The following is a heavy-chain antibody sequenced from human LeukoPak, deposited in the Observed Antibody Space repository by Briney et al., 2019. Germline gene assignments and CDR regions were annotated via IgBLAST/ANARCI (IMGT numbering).Heavy chain of an antibody. CDR1: GYTFTGYY. J-gene: IGHJ4*02. V-gene: IGHV1-2*02. D-gene: IGHD5-24*01. CDR2: INPNSGGT. Sequence: GASVKVSCKASGYTFTGYYMHWVRQAPGQGLEWMGWINPNSGGTNYAQKFQGRVTMTRDTSISTAYMELSRLSSDDTAVYYCARALSRDGYNWGATGGYWGQGTLVTVSS. CDR3: ARALSRDGYNWGATGGY.